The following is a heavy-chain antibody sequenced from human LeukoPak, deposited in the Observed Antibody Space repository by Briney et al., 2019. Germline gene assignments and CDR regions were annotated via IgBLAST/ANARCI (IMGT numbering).Heavy chain of an antibody. Sequence: PSETLSLTCAVYGGSFSGYYRSWIRQPPGKGLEWIGEINHSGSTYYNPSLKSRVTISVDTSKNQFSLKLSSVTAADTAVYYCARRYSSSWAFDYWGQGTLVTVSS. CDR3: ARRYSSSWAFDY. V-gene: IGHV4-34*09. J-gene: IGHJ4*02. D-gene: IGHD6-13*01. CDR2: INHSGST. CDR1: GGSFSGYY.